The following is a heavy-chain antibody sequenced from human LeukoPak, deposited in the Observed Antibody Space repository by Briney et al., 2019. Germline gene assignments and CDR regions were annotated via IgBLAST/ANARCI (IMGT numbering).Heavy chain of an antibody. D-gene: IGHD3-10*01. V-gene: IGHV4-39*07. CDR2: IYYSGST. J-gene: IGHJ6*03. Sequence: SETLSLTCTVSGGSISGSSYYWGWIRQPPGKGLEWIGSIYYSGSTYYNPSLKSRVTISVDTSKNQFSLKLSSVTAADTAVYYCARVGSGSYSPGYYYMDVWGKGTMVTVSS. CDR1: GGSISGSSYY. CDR3: ARVGSGSYSPGYYYMDV.